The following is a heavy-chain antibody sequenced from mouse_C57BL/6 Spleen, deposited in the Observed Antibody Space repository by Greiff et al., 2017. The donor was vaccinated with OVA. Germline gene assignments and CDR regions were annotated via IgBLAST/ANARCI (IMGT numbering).Heavy chain of an antibody. Sequence: VQLQQPGAELVKPGASVKLSCKASGYTFTSYWMHWVKQRPGQGLEWIGMIHPNSGSTNYNEKFKSKATLTVDKSSSTAYMQLNSLTSEDSAVYYCARSGVITTVVAPARWYFDVWGTGTTVTVSS. J-gene: IGHJ1*03. CDR2: IHPNSGST. CDR1: GYTFTSYW. CDR3: ARSGVITTVVAPARWYFDV. D-gene: IGHD1-1*01. V-gene: IGHV1-64*01.